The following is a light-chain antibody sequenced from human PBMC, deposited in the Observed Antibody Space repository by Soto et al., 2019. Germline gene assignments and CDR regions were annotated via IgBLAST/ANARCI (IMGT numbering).Light chain of an antibody. Sequence: QSALTQPASVSGSPGQSITISCTGTSSDVGGYNSVSWYQQHPGKPPKLMVYEVSNGPSGVSNRFSHSKSGNTASLTTSGLQAEDEADYYCSSYSSSSTLVFGTGTKVTVL. CDR3: SSYSSSSTLV. CDR1: SSDVGGYNS. CDR2: EVS. J-gene: IGLJ1*01. V-gene: IGLV2-14*01.